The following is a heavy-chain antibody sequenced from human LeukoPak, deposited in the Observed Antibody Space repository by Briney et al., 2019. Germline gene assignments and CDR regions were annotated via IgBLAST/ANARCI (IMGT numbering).Heavy chain of an antibody. D-gene: IGHD1-1*01. J-gene: IGHJ4*02. CDR1: GYSFTSYW. CDR3: ALSFPGGTSFDY. Sequence: GESLKISCNGSGYSFTSYWISWVRQMPGKGLEWMGRIDPSDSCTNYSPSFQGHVTISADKSISTAYLQWSSLKASDTAMYYCALSFPGGTSFDYWGQGTLVTVSS. CDR2: IDPSDSCT. V-gene: IGHV5-10-1*01.